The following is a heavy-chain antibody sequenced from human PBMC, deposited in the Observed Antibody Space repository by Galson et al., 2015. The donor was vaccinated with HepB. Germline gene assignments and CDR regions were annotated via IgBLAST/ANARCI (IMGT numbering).Heavy chain of an antibody. CDR3: TRLGYLSGYSSA. CDR2: IGSKANTYAT. CDR1: GFTFSGSA. V-gene: IGHV3-73*01. D-gene: IGHD6-25*01. J-gene: IGHJ5*02. Sequence: SLRLSCAASGFTFSGSAMHWVRQTSGKGLEWVGRIGSKANTYATAYASSGKGRFTISTDDSKNTAFLQMTSLKTEDPAVYYCTRLGYLSGYSSAWGQGTLVTVSS.